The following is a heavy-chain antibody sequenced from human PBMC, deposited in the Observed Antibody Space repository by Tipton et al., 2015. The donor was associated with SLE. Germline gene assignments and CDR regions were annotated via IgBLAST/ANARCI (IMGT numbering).Heavy chain of an antibody. J-gene: IGHJ4*02. D-gene: IGHD4-17*01. Sequence: TLSLTCTVSGGSISSGGYYWSWIRQHPGKGLEWIGYIYYSGSTYYNPSLKSRVTISVDTSKNQFSLKLSSVTAADTAVYYCAREDGDKNYFDYWGQGTLLTVSS. CDR3: AREDGDKNYFDY. CDR1: GGSISSGGYY. CDR2: IYYSGST. V-gene: IGHV4-31*03.